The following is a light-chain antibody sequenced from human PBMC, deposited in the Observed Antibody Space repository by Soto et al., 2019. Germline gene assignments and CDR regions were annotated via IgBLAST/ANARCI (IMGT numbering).Light chain of an antibody. J-gene: IGKJ4*01. V-gene: IGKV1-9*01. CDR3: QQLNSYPLT. Sequence: DIQLTQSPSFLSASVGDRVTITCRASQGISSYLAWYQQKPGKAPKLLIYAASTLQSGVPSRFSGSGSGTDFTLTISILQPEDFATYYCQQLNSYPLTFGGGTKVDI. CDR2: AAS. CDR1: QGISSY.